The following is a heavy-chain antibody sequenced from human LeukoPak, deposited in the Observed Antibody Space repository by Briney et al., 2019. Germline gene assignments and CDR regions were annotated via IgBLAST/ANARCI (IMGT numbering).Heavy chain of an antibody. V-gene: IGHV4-34*01. CDR1: GGSFSGYY. Sequence: SEALSLTCAVYGGSFSGYYWSWIRQPPGKGLGWIGEINHSGSTNYNPSLKSRVTISVDTSKNQFSLKLSSVTAADTAVYYCARGSRRYSSSWYLNWGQGTLVTVSS. D-gene: IGHD6-13*01. CDR3: ARGSRRYSSSWYLN. J-gene: IGHJ4*02. CDR2: INHSGST.